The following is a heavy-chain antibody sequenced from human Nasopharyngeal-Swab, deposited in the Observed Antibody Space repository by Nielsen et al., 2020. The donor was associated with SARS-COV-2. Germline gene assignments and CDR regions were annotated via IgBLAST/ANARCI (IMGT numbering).Heavy chain of an antibody. V-gene: IGHV3-7*01. J-gene: IGHJ5*02. CDR2: IKQGGGVT. D-gene: IGHD4-11*01. Sequence: GGSLRLSCAVSGFNFSSYSMSWVRQAPGKGLEWLATIKQGGGVTYYVDSVKGRFTISSDNSNNSVYLQINSLRAEDTAVYYCAREAHDYSNYRRGTEWFDPWGQGTLVTVSS. CDR1: GFNFSSYS. CDR3: AREAHDYSNYRRGTEWFDP.